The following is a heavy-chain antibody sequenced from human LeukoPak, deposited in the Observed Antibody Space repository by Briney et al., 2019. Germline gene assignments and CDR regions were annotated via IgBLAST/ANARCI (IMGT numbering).Heavy chain of an antibody. CDR1: GFTFANAW. CDR3: VRGHFGDYYFDY. CDR2: IKGKTDGGAA. V-gene: IGHV3-15*01. Sequence: PGGSLRLSCEASGFTFANAWMNWVRQAPGKGLEWIGRIKGKTDGGAADYATPVKGRFTISRDYSKNILYLQMNSLTTEDSAVYFCVRGHFGDYYFDYWGQGTLVTVSS. J-gene: IGHJ4*02. D-gene: IGHD3-10*01.